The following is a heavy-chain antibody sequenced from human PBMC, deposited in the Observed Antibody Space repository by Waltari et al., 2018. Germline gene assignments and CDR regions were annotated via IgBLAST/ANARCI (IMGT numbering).Heavy chain of an antibody. V-gene: IGHV3-23*01. J-gene: IGHJ6*02. CDR1: GFTFSSYA. CDR3: AKDGGSTYYYDSSGYYRHYYGMDV. CDR2: ISGSGGST. Sequence: EVQLLESGGGLVQPGGSLRLSCAASGFTFSSYAMSWVRQAPGQGLAWVSAISGSGGSTYYADSVKGRFTISRDNSKNTLYLQMNSLRAEDTAVYYCAKDGGSTYYYDSSGYYRHYYGMDVWGQGTTVTVSS. D-gene: IGHD3-22*01.